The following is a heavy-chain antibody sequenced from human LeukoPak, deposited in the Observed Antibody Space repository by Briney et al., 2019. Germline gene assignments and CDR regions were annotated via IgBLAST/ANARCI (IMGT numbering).Heavy chain of an antibody. V-gene: IGHV3-30*02. CDR1: GFTFSSYG. J-gene: IGHJ4*02. Sequence: GGSLRLSCAASGFTFSSYGMHWVRQAPGKGLEWVAFIRYDGSNKYYADSVKGRFTISRDNSKNTLYLQMNSLGAEDTAVYYCAKWEDYDSSGYYYLLFDYWGQGTLVTVSS. CDR3: AKWEDYDSSGYYYLLFDY. CDR2: IRYDGSNK. D-gene: IGHD3-22*01.